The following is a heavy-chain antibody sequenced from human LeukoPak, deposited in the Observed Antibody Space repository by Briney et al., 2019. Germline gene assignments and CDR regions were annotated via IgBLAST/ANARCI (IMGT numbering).Heavy chain of an antibody. CDR3: AAGTAADF. CDR1: GIPFSDYY. D-gene: IGHD6-13*01. V-gene: IGHV3-11*03. CDR2: ISSSSSYT. Sequence: GGSLRLSCVVSGIPFSDYYMNWSRQAPGKGLEWISYISSSSSYTDYADSVKGRFTISRDNAKSALYLQLNSLRLEDTAVYYCAAGTAADFWGQGTLVTVSS. J-gene: IGHJ4*02.